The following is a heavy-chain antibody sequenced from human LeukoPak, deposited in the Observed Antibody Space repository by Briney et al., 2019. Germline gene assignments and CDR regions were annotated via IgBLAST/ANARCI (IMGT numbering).Heavy chain of an antibody. Sequence: GRSLRLSCAASGFTFSSYGMHWVRQAPGKGLEWVAVISYDGSNKYYADSVKGRFTISSDNSKNTLYLQMNSLRAEDTAVYYCAKNCPVAESSWYLNGCDYWGQGTLVTVSS. J-gene: IGHJ4*02. CDR2: ISYDGSNK. CDR1: GFTFSSYG. D-gene: IGHD6-13*01. CDR3: AKNCPVAESSWYLNGCDY. V-gene: IGHV3-30*18.